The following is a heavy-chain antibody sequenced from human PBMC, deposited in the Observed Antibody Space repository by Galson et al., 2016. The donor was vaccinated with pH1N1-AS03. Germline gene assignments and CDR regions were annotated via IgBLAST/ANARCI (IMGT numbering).Heavy chain of an antibody. J-gene: IGHJ6*03. D-gene: IGHD3-3*01. CDR2: ISPYNGNA. CDR3: ARDGVESIIPYDYFNMDV. V-gene: IGHV1-18*01. CDR1: GYKSDTYG. Sequence: SVKVACKAAGYKSDTYGISWVRQSPGQGREGLGWISPYNGNANYAQRYRGRVTMTTDTSTTTAYMELRSLTYDDTAVYYCARDGVESIIPYDYFNMDVWGKGTPVPVS.